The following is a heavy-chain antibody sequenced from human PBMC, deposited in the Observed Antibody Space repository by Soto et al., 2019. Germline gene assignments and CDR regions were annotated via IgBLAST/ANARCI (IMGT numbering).Heavy chain of an antibody. D-gene: IGHD2-21*01. Sequence: SETLSLTCSVFGDSISNHYWSWIRQPAGKGLEFLGRIYSSGTTNYNPSLESRVTMSVDPSKNQISLKLYSATAADTAMYYCARGPYCGDKCYFAVCGQGVLVTVSS. CDR3: ARGPYCGDKCYFAV. CDR1: GDSISNHY. J-gene: IGHJ4*02. V-gene: IGHV4-4*07. CDR2: IYSSGTT.